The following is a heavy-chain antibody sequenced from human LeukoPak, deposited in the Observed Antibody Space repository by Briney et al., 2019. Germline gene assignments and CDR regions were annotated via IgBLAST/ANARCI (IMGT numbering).Heavy chain of an antibody. D-gene: IGHD3-10*01. V-gene: IGHV3-21*01. J-gene: IGHJ4*02. Sequence: VGSLRLSCAASGFTSCSYSMNSVRGAAGPGLRGFSSISSSSSYIYYADSVKGRFIISRDNAKNSLYLQMNSLRAEDTAVYYCARGWVHYYGSGSFHWGQGTLVTVSS. CDR2: ISSSSSYI. CDR1: GFTSCSYS. CDR3: ARGWVHYYGSGSFH.